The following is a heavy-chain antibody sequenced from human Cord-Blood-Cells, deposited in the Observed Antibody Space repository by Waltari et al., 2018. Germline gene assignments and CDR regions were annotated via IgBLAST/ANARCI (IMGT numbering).Heavy chain of an antibody. CDR1: GFTFSGSA. D-gene: IGHD6-6*01. V-gene: IGHV3-73*02. CDR3: TSAGPYIAARRDY. J-gene: IGHJ4*02. Sequence: EVQLVESGGGLVQPGGSLKLSCAASGFTFSGSAMHWVRQASGKGLEWVGRIKRKGNGYGTAYAASVKGRFTISRDDSKNTAYLQMNSLKTEDTAVYYCTSAGPYIAARRDYWGQGTLVTVSS. CDR2: IKRKGNGYGT.